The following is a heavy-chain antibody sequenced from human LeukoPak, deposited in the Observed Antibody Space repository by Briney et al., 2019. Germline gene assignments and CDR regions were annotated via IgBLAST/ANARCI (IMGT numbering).Heavy chain of an antibody. D-gene: IGHD6-13*01. V-gene: IGHV3-21*01. CDR1: GFTFSSYS. CDR2: ISSSSSYI. Sequence: PGGSLRLSCAASGFTFSSYSMNWVRQAPGKGLEWVSSISSSSSYIYYADSVKGRFTISRDNAKNSLYLQMNCLRAEDTAVYYCARTRIAAAGNCLYYWGQGTLVTVSS. J-gene: IGHJ4*02. CDR3: ARTRIAAAGNCLYY.